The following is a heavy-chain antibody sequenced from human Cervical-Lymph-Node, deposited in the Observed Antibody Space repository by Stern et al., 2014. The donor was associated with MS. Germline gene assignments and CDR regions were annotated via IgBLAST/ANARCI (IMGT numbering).Heavy chain of an antibody. D-gene: IGHD4-17*01. CDR3: ARSDYGDWDS. V-gene: IGHV1-8*01. CDR1: GYTFANYD. CDR2: VNLNSGNT. J-gene: IGHJ4*02. Sequence: VQLLESGAAVKKPGASVKVSCKASGYTFANYDINWVRQASGQGLEWMGWVNLNSGNTAYAQKFQGRVTITRDTSINTAYMELSSLRPEDTAVYYCARSDYGDWDSWGQGTLVTVSS.